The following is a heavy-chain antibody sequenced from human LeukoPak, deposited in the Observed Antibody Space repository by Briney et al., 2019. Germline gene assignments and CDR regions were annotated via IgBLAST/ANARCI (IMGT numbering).Heavy chain of an antibody. Sequence: PGGSLRLSYAASGFTFSGFGIYWVRQAPGKGLEWVAVISSDGSNKYYADSVKGRFTISRDNSKNTLYLQMNSLRADDTAVYYCAKDQRRGYSYGFDYWGQGTLVTVSS. CDR2: ISSDGSNK. J-gene: IGHJ4*02. CDR3: AKDQRRGYSYGFDY. CDR1: GFTFSGFG. V-gene: IGHV3-30*18. D-gene: IGHD5-18*01.